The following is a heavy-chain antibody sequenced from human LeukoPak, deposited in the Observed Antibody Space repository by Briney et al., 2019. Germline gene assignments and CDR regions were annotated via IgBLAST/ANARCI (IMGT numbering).Heavy chain of an antibody. CDR3: ARDRNSGSSLDI. V-gene: IGHV1-2*02. CDR2: IYPYSGDT. J-gene: IGHJ3*02. Sequence: APVKVSCKASGYTXTAYYIHWVRQAPGQGLEWMGWIYPYSGDTNYAQNFQGRVTMTRDTSISTAYMELSSLKSDDTAVYYCARDRNSGSSLDIWGQGTVLTVSS. CDR1: GYTXTAYY. D-gene: IGHD6-6*01.